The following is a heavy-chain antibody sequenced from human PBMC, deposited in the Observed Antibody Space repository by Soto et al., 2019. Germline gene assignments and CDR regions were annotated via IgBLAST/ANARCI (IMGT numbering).Heavy chain of an antibody. J-gene: IGHJ4*02. V-gene: IGHV1-69*02. D-gene: IGHD6-13*01. Sequence: QVQLVQSGAEVKKPGSSVKVSCKASGGTFSSYTISWVRQAPGQGLEWMGRIIPILGIANYAQKFQGRVTITSDXXXXXXXXXXXXXXXXXXXXXXXXXXVAAAGXXYFDYWGQGTLVTVSS. CDR3: XXXVAAAGXXYFDY. CDR2: IIPILGIA. CDR1: GGTFSSYT.